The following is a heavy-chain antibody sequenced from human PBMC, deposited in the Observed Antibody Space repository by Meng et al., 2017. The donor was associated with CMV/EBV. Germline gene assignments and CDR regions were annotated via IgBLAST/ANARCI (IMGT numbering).Heavy chain of an antibody. D-gene: IGHD4-11*01. V-gene: IGHV1-69*10. CDR3: ARADYSNYSYYYGMDV. J-gene: IGHJ6*02. Sequence: SVKVSCKASGGTFSSYAISWVRQAPGQGLEWMGGIIPILGIANYAQKFQGRVTITADKSTSTAYMELSSLRSEDTAVYYCARADYSNYSYYYGMDVWGQGTTVTV. CDR2: IIPILGIA. CDR1: GGTFSSYA.